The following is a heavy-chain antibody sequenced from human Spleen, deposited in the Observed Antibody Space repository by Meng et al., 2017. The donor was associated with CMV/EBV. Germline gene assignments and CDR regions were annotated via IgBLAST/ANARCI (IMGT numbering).Heavy chain of an antibody. CDR3: AREVPPPGVIGSWAGWFDP. Sequence: SVKVSCKASGGTFSSYGISWVRQAPGHALEWMGGIIPILGITEYSQNFQGRITITADKSSSTAFMELNSLRSEDAAVYYCAREVPPPGVIGSWAGWFDPWGQGTLVTVSS. V-gene: IGHV1-69*10. CDR1: GGTFSSYG. CDR2: IIPILGIT. J-gene: IGHJ5*02. D-gene: IGHD3-16*02.